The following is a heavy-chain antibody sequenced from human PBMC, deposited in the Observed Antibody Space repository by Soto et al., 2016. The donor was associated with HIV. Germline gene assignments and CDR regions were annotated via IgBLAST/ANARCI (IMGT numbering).Heavy chain of an antibody. CDR2: ISSSSNYI. CDR1: GFTFSNYN. V-gene: IGHV3-21*01. Sequence: EVQLVESGGGLVKPGGSLRLSCAASGFTFSNYNMNWVRQAPGKGLEWVSSISSSSNYIYYADSVKGRFTISRDNAKNSLYLQMNSLRAEDTAVYYCASRGLFGSYFLYSLGLDVWGQGTTVTVSS. CDR3: ASRGLFGSYFLYSLGLDV. J-gene: IGHJ6*02. D-gene: IGHD3-10*01.